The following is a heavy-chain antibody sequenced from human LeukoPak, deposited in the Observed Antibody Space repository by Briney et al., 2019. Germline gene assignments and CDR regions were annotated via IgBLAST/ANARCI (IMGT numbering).Heavy chain of an antibody. CDR1: GFTFSSYS. D-gene: IGHD2-15*01. V-gene: IGHV3-48*01. CDR2: ISSSSGTI. J-gene: IGHJ4*02. CDR3: ARDREGYCSGGSCTNFDY. Sequence: QPGGSLGLSCAASGFTFSSYSMNWVRQAPGKGLEWVSYISSSSGTIYYADSVKGRFTISRGNAKNSLFLQMNSLRAEDTAVYYCARDREGYCSGGSCTNFDYWGQGTLVTVSS.